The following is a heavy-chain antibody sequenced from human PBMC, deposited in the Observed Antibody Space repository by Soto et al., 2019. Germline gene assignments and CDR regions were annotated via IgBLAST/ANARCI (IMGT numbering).Heavy chain of an antibody. D-gene: IGHD1-20*01. CDR2: IKPDGSEK. V-gene: IGHV3-7*01. J-gene: IGHJ3*02. CDR1: GFTFSSYW. Sequence: EVQLVESGGGLVQPGGSLRLSCAASGFTFSSYWMTWVRQAPGKGLEWVANIKPDGSEKYYVDSVKGRLTISIDNAKNSLYLQMTSLTAEDTAVYYCAYNSISGNVAFDTWGQGTMVTVSP. CDR3: AYNSISGNVAFDT.